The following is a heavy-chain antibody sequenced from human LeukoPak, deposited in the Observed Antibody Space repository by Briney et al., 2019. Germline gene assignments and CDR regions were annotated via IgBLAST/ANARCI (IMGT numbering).Heavy chain of an antibody. CDR1: GGSISSYY. CDR2: IYHSGST. D-gene: IGHD4-23*01. CDR3: ARLDYGGTMNDY. J-gene: IGHJ4*02. V-gene: IGHV4-59*08. Sequence: SETLSLTCTVSGGSISSYYWSWIRQPPGKGLEWIGSIYHSGSTYYNPSLKSRVTISVDTSKNQFSLKLSSVTAADTAVYYCARLDYGGTMNDYWGQGTLVTVSS.